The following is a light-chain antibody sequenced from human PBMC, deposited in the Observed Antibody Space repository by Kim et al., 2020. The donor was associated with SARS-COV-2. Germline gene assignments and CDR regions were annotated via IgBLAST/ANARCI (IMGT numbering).Light chain of an antibody. Sequence: SPWESAQLSCRASQSVSTAYLVWYQLKGDHAPRLLLYATSSRANGVPDRFRGSGSQTEFSLTISELEPEDFAVYYCQQCQTTPLTFGGGTKVDIK. CDR1: QSVSTAY. V-gene: IGKV3-20*01. J-gene: IGKJ4*01. CDR2: ATS. CDR3: QQCQTTPLT.